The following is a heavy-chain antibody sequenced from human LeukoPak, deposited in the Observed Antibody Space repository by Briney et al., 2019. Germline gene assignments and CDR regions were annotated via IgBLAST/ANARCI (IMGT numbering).Heavy chain of an antibody. CDR1: GFTFSSYAM. CDR3: ARDLSDDYRRFDP. D-gene: IGHD4-11*01. J-gene: IGHJ5*02. CDR2: IYHSGST. V-gene: IGHV4-4*02. Sequence: PGGSLRLSCAASGFTFSSYAMNWVRQAPGKGLEWIGEIYHSGSTNYNPSLKSRVTISVDKSKNQFSLKLSSVTAADTAVYYCARDLSDDYRRFDPWGQGTLVTVSS.